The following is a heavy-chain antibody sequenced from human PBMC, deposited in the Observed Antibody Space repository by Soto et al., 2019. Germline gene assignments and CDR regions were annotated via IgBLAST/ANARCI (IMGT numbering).Heavy chain of an antibody. CDR3: ARDLRDYYGMDV. Sequence: GGSLRLSCAASGFTFSSYSMNWVRQAPGKGLEWVSYITSSSTTRYYADSVKGRFTISRDNAKNSLCLQMNSLRDEDTAVYYCARDLRDYYGMDVWGQGTTVTVSS. J-gene: IGHJ6*02. CDR2: ITSSSTTR. V-gene: IGHV3-48*02. CDR1: GFTFSSYS.